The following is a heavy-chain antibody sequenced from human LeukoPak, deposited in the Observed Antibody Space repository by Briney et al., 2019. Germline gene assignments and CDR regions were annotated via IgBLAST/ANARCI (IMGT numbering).Heavy chain of an antibody. CDR2: ISGNGVST. CDR1: GLTFSSYA. V-gene: IGHV3-23*01. CDR3: AWELPSFDY. J-gene: IGHJ4*02. D-gene: IGHD1-26*01. Sequence: PGGSLRLSCAASGLTFSSYAMSWVRQAPGSGLDWVSTISGNGVSTHYADSVKGRFTISRDNSKNMLYLQMNSLRAEDTAVYYCAWELPSFDYWGQGTLVTVSS.